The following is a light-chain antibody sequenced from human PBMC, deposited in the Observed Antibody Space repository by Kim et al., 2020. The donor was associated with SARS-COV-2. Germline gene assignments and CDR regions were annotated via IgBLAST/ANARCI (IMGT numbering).Light chain of an antibody. CDR2: GAS. CDR1: QSVSSNY. J-gene: IGKJ1*01. CDR3: QQYSSSPAT. V-gene: IGKV3-20*01. Sequence: SPGEDATLSCRASQSVSSNYLAWYQQKPGQAPRLLISGASSRATGIPDRFSGSGSGTDFTLTITRLEPEDFAVYYCQQYSSSPATFGQGTKVDIK.